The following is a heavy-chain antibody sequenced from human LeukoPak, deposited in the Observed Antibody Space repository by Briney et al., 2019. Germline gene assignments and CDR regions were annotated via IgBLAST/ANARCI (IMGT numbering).Heavy chain of an antibody. CDR2: ISSSSSTI. J-gene: IGHJ4*02. D-gene: IGHD3-10*01. CDR1: GFTFSSYS. V-gene: IGHV3-48*04. CDR3: ARGLYGSGRTHFDY. Sequence: GGSLRLSCAASGFTFSSYSMNWVRQAPGKGLEWVSYISSSSSTIYYADSVKGRFTISRDNAKNSLYLQMNSLRAEDTAVYYCARGLYGSGRTHFDYWGQGTLVTVSS.